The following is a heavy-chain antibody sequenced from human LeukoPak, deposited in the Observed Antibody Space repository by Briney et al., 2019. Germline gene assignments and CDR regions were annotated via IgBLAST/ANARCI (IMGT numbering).Heavy chain of an antibody. CDR3: AKDLTMVTTIVDY. D-gene: IGHD4/OR15-4a*01. V-gene: IGHV3-23*01. Sequence: GGSLRLSCAASGFTFSNYAMNWVRQAPGKGLEWVSGISGSGGSTSYADSVKGRFTISRDNSKNTLYLQMNSLRAEDTAVYYCAKDLTMVTTIVDYWGQGTLVTVFS. CDR2: ISGSGGST. CDR1: GFTFSNYA. J-gene: IGHJ4*02.